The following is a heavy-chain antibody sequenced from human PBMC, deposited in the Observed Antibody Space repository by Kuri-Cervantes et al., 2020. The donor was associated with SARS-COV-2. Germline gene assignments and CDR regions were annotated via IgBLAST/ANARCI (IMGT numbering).Heavy chain of an antibody. D-gene: IGHD3-9*01. V-gene: IGHV3-23*01. J-gene: IGHJ4*02. CDR1: GLILGDIA. Sequence: GSLLRSSCAASGLILGDIAMGWVRQAQGRGLVWVSTMSDSGGRSYNSVSVKGRFSISRDNSKTMLYLQMNRLRDEDTAIYYCAKMSPRDTSDSFGRKFHFDSWGQGTLVTVSS. CDR3: AKMSPRDTSDSFGRKFHFDS. CDR2: MSDSGGRS.